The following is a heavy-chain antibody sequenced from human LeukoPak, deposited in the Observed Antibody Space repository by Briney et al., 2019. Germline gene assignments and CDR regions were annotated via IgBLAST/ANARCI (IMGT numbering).Heavy chain of an antibody. CDR2: IYIRGNT. V-gene: IGHV4-61*02. D-gene: IGHD2-8*02. Sequence: SETLSLTCTVSGGSISSGSYYWSWIRQPAGKGLEWIGRIYIRGNTSYNPSLKSRVTISADTSKNQFSLKVSSVTAADTAVYYCARGYWFHFDYWGQGTLVTVSS. CDR1: GGSISSGSYY. J-gene: IGHJ4*02. CDR3: ARGYWFHFDY.